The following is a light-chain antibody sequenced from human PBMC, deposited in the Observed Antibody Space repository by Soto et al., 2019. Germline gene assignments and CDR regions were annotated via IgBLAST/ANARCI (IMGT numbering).Light chain of an antibody. J-gene: IGLJ3*02. Sequence: QSALTQPASVSGSPGQSITISCTGTSSDVGGYNYVSWYQQHQGKAPKLMIYEVSNRPSGVSNRFSGSKSGNTASLTISGLQAEDEADYYCRSYTSSSTRGVFGGGTKLTVL. CDR3: RSYTSSSTRGV. CDR1: SSDVGGYNY. CDR2: EVS. V-gene: IGLV2-14*01.